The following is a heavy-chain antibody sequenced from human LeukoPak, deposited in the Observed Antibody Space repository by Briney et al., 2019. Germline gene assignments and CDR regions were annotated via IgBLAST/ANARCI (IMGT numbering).Heavy chain of an antibody. V-gene: IGHV1-46*01. CDR3: ARDGVPVRLVAWFDP. J-gene: IGHJ5*02. CDR1: GDTFTSYY. CDR2: INPSGDST. Sequence: ASVKVSCKASGDTFTSYYMHWVRQAPGQGLEWMGIINPSGDSTSSAQTFQGRVTMTRDMSTSTVYMALSSLRTEDTAVYYCARDGVPVRLVAWFDPWGQGTLVTVSS. D-gene: IGHD2-2*01.